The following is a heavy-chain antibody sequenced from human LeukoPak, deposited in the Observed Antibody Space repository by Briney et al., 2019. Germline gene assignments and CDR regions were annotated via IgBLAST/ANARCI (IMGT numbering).Heavy chain of an antibody. CDR3: ARGDDFWSGYYTLFPFDY. Sequence: GASVKVSCKASGYTFTSYGISWVRQAPGQGLEWMGWISAYNGNTNYAQKLQGRVTMTTDTSTSTAYMELRSLRSDDTAVYYCARGDDFWSGYYTLFPFDYWGQGTLVTVSS. CDR1: GYTFTSYG. J-gene: IGHJ4*02. CDR2: ISAYNGNT. D-gene: IGHD3-3*01. V-gene: IGHV1-18*01.